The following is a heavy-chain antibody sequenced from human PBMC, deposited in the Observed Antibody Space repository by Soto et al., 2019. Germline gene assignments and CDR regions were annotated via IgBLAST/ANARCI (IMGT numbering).Heavy chain of an antibody. CDR3: ARSPKSAQFFDY. J-gene: IGHJ4*02. CDR2: ISYDGSNK. V-gene: IGHV3-30*03. Sequence: GGSLRLSCAASGFTFSSYGMHWVRQAPGKGLEWVAVISYDGSNKYYADSVKGRFTISRDNSKNTLYLQMNSLRAEDTAVYYCARSPKSAQFFDYWGQGTLVTVSS. CDR1: GFTFSSYG.